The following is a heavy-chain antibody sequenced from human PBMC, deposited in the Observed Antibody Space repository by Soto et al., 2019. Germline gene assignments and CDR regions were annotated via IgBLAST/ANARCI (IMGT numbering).Heavy chain of an antibody. D-gene: IGHD4-17*01. J-gene: IGHJ4*02. CDR2: ISGSGGGT. CDR1: GFTFSSPA. CDR3: AKRSIYGVPDF. V-gene: IGHV3-23*01. Sequence: PGGSLRHSCSASGFTFSSPAMRWVRQAPGKGLEWVSSISGSGGGTFYADSVKGQFTISRDNSKNTLYLQMNSLRAEDTSVYYCAKRSIYGVPDFWGQGTLVT.